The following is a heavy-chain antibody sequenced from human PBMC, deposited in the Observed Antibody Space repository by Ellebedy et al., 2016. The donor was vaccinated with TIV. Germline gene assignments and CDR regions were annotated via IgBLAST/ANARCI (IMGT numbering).Heavy chain of an antibody. J-gene: IGHJ4*02. CDR2: ISSSSSYI. V-gene: IGHV3-21*06. D-gene: IGHD6-19*01. Sequence: GESLKISCAASGFTFNSYRMNWVRQAPGKGLEWVSSISSSSSYIYYADSVKGRFTISRDNAKNSLYLQMDSLRAEDTAVYYCARTGYSSDWYASNWGQGTLVTVSS. CDR3: ARTGYSSDWYASN. CDR1: GFTFNSYR.